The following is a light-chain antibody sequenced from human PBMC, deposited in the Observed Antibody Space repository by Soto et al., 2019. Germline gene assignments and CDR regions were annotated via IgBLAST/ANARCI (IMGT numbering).Light chain of an antibody. CDR2: AAS. V-gene: IGKV1-39*01. CDR3: QQSYTTPRT. Sequence: DIQMTQSPSSLSASVGDRVTITCRASQRIGPYLNWYQQKPGRAPKLLIYAASSLQSGVPSRFSGRGSGTDFTLTISRLQPEDFASYYCQQSYTTPRTFGQGTKLEI. J-gene: IGKJ2*02. CDR1: QRIGPY.